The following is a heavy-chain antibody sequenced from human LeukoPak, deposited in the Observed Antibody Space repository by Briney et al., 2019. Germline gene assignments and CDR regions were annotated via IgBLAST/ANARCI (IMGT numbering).Heavy chain of an antibody. D-gene: IGHD6-13*01. Sequence: PSETLSLTCAVYGGSFSGYYWSWIRQPPGKGLEWIGEINHSGSTNYNPSLTRRVAISVDTSKNQFSLNLCSVTAADTAVYYCARGRGSSWSRRDALDIWGQGTMVTVSS. J-gene: IGHJ3*02. CDR2: INHSGST. CDR1: GGSFSGYY. CDR3: ARGRGSSWSRRDALDI. V-gene: IGHV4-34*01.